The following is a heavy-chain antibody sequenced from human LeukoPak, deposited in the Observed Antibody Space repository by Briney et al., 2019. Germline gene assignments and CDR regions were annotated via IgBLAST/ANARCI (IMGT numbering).Heavy chain of an antibody. D-gene: IGHD3-16*02. Sequence: GGSLRLSCAASGFTFSNFAMSWVRQTPEKGLEWVSAISGSGDYTYYADSPKGRYTISRDNAKNTLYLQMNSLRADDTARYFCARNYIWGTYRTYCFDFWGQGTLVPVSS. CDR1: GFTFSNFA. CDR3: ARNYIWGTYRTYCFDF. V-gene: IGHV3-23*01. CDR2: ISGSGDYT. J-gene: IGHJ4*02.